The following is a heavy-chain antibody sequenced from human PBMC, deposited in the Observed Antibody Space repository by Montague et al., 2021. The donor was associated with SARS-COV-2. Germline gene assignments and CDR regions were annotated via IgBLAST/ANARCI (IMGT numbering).Heavy chain of an antibody. CDR3: VRDTGSAQAGFDA. J-gene: IGHJ4*02. CDR2: TNYRSKWTS. CDR1: GDSVWSNTAV. D-gene: IGHD4-17*01. Sequence: CAISGDSVWSNTAVRNWIRQSPSGGLEWLGRTNYRSKWTSDYATSVEGRISIDPDTSKNQFFLHLRSVTPEDTGVYYCVRDTGSAQAGFDAWGQGTLVTVSS. V-gene: IGHV6-1*01.